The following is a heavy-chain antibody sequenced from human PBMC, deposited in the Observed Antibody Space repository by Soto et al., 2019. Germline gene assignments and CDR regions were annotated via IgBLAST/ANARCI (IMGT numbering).Heavy chain of an antibody. CDR3: ARYSNYVLYGMDV. V-gene: IGHV4-30-4*02. Sequence: SETLSLTCTVSGGSISSGDYYWSWIRQPPGKGLEWIGYIYYSGSTYYNPSLKSRVTISVDTSKNQFSLKLSSVTAADTAVYYCARYSNYVLYGMDVWGQGTTVTVSS. CDR1: GGSISSGDYY. J-gene: IGHJ6*02. CDR2: IYYSGST. D-gene: IGHD4-4*01.